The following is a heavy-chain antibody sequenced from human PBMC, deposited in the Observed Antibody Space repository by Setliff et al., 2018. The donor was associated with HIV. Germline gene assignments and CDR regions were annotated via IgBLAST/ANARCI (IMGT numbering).Heavy chain of an antibody. Sequence: GGSLRLSCAASGFSFSSYSMNWVRQAPGKGLEWVSSISSSSSYTYYADSVKGRFTISRDNAKNSLYLQMNSLRAEDTAVYYCARVEYSSGWYSDGDNWFDPWGQGTLVTSPQ. CDR3: ARVEYSSGWYSDGDNWFDP. J-gene: IGHJ5*02. CDR1: GFSFSSYS. V-gene: IGHV3-21*01. D-gene: IGHD6-19*01. CDR2: ISSSSSYT.